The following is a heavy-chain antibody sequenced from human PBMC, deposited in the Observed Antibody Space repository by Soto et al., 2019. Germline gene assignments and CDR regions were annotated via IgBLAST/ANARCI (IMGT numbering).Heavy chain of an antibody. CDR2: IHYSGST. J-gene: IGHJ4*02. D-gene: IGHD1-26*01. Sequence: SETLSLTCTVSGGSISSYYWSWIRQPPGKGLDYIGYIHYSGSTNYNPSLKSRVTISLDTSKNQFSLKLSSVTAADTAVYYCARHGLGIDYWGQGTLVTVSS. CDR1: GGSISSYY. CDR3: ARHGLGIDY. V-gene: IGHV4-59*08.